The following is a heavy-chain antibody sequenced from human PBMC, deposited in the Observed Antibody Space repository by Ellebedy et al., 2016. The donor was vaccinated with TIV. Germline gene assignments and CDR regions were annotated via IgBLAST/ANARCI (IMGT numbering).Heavy chain of an antibody. CDR2: ISDSGGNT. V-gene: IGHV3-23*01. CDR1: GFPFSSYA. Sequence: GGSLRLXXAASGFPFSSYAMSWVRQPPGKGLEWVSSISDSGGNTYYADSVGGRFTFSRDNSKNTLYLQMNSLRAEDTAVYYCAKGWLGAGAGTDFDYWGRGTLVTVSS. J-gene: IGHJ4*02. CDR3: AKGWLGAGAGTDFDY. D-gene: IGHD6-13*01.